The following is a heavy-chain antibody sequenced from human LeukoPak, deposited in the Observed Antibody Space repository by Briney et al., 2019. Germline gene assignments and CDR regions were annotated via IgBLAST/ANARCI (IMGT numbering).Heavy chain of an antibody. Sequence: ASVTVSCKASGYTFTSYDINWVRQATGQGLEWMGWFNPNSGNTGYAQKFQGRVTMTRNTSISTAYMELSSLRSEDTAVYYCARSPSSLEWLLYRGGYYGMDVWGQGTTVTVSS. CDR2: FNPNSGNT. V-gene: IGHV1-8*01. D-gene: IGHD3-3*01. CDR1: GYTFTSYD. J-gene: IGHJ6*02. CDR3: ARSPSSLEWLLYRGGYYGMDV.